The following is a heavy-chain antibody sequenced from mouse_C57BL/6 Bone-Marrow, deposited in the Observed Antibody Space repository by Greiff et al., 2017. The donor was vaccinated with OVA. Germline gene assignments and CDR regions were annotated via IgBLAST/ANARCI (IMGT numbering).Heavy chain of an antibody. CDR1: GYTFTSYW. CDR3: ARDGKGY. D-gene: IGHD2-1*01. CDR2: LYPGSGST. J-gene: IGHJ2*01. V-gene: IGHV1-55*01. Sequence: QVQLQQPGAELVKPGASVKMSCKASGYTFTSYWITWVKQRPGQGLEWIGDLYPGSGSTNYNEKFKSKATLTVDTSSSTAYLKLSSLTSEDSAVYYCARDGKGYWGQGTTLTVSS.